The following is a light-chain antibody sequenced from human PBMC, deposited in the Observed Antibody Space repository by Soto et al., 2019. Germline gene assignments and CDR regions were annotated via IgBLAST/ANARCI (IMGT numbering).Light chain of an antibody. Sequence: QSVLTQPPSVSGAPGQRVTISCTGSSSNIGAGYDVHWYQQLPGTAPKLLIYGNSNRPSGVPDRFSGSNSGTSASLAITGPRAEDEADYYCQSYDSSLSGVVFGGGTKLTVL. CDR3: QSYDSSLSGVV. CDR2: GNS. CDR1: SSNIGAGYD. J-gene: IGLJ2*01. V-gene: IGLV1-40*01.